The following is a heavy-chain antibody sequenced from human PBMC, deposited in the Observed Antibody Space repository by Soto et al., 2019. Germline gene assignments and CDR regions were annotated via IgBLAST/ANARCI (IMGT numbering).Heavy chain of an antibody. V-gene: IGHV3-74*01. CDR3: VRGTSAWKGVDV. D-gene: IGHD1-1*01. Sequence: EVQLVESGGDLVQPGESLRLSCVPSGFLFRSYWMHWVRQTPAKGRVWVSEIRPDGSNTNYADSVRGRFTMSRDNDKNELYLQMNSLRVEDTGVYFCVRGTSAWKGVDVWGQGTTVIVSS. J-gene: IGHJ6*02. CDR1: GFLFRSYW. CDR2: IRPDGSNT.